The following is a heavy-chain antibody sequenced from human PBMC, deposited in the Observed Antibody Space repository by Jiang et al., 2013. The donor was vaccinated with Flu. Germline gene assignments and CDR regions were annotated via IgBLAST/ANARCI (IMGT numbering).Heavy chain of an antibody. CDR1: GGSISSSNW. V-gene: IGHV4-4*02. Sequence: GPGLVKPSGTLSLTCAVSGGSISSSNWWSWVRQPPGKGLEWIGEIYHSGSTNYNPSLKSRVTISVDKSKNQFSLKLSSVTAADTAVYYCARVGGIDCSSTSCYRYFDYWGQGPWSPSPQ. D-gene: IGHD2-2*01. CDR3: ARVGGIDCSSTSCYRYFDY. CDR2: IYHSGST. J-gene: IGHJ4*03.